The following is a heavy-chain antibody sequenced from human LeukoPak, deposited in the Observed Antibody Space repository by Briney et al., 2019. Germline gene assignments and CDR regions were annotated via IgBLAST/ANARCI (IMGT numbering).Heavy chain of an antibody. CDR3: ARGPTRYPYSSGWYDY. Sequence: GRSLRLSCAASGFTFSSYAMHWVRQAPGKGLEWVAVISYDGSNKYYADSVKGRFTISRDNSKNTLYLQMNSLRAEDTAVYYCARGPTRYPYSSGWYDYWGQGTLVTVSS. D-gene: IGHD6-19*01. CDR2: ISYDGSNK. CDR1: GFTFSSYA. J-gene: IGHJ4*02. V-gene: IGHV3-30-3*01.